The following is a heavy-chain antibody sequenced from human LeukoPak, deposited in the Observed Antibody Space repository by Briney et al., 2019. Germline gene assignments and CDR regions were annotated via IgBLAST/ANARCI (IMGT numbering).Heavy chain of an antibody. CDR2: ISSSSSYI. J-gene: IGHJ4*02. D-gene: IGHD3-22*01. CDR3: ARGSDSSGYCDY. V-gene: IGHV3-21*01. Sequence: GGSLRLSCAASGFTFSSYRMNWVRQAPGKGLEWVSSISSSSSYIYYADSVKGRFTISRDNAKNSLYLQMNSLRAEDTAVYYCARGSDSSGYCDYWGQGTLVTVSS. CDR1: GFTFSSYR.